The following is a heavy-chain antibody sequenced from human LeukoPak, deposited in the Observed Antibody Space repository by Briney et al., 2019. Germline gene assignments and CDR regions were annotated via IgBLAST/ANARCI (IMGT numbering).Heavy chain of an antibody. Sequence: GASLRLSSAASGFTFSSYAMSWVRQAPGKGLEWVSSISVSGGTTYYADSVKGRFTISRDNSKNTLYLQMNSLRAEDTAVYYCARREYSHGYDYWGQGTLVTVSS. D-gene: IGHD5-18*01. CDR2: ISVSGGTT. CDR3: ARREYSHGYDY. V-gene: IGHV3-23*01. J-gene: IGHJ4*02. CDR1: GFTFSSYA.